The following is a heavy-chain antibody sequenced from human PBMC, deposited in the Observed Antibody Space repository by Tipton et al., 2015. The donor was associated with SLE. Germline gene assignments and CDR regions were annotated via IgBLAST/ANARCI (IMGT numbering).Heavy chain of an antibody. J-gene: IGHJ4*02. D-gene: IGHD5-24*01. CDR3: AKDFDGYNGLDF. CDR2: ITWNSGDI. CDR1: GFAFDDYA. V-gene: IGHV3-9*01. Sequence: SLRLSCSASGFAFDDYAMHWVRQVPGKGLEWVSGITWNSGDIGYADSVKGRFTISRDNAKNSLYLQMNSLRPEDTALYYCAKDFDGYNGLDFWGQGTLVTVSS.